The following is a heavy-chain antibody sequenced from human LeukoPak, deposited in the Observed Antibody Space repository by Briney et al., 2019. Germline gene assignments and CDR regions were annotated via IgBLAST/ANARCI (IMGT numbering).Heavy chain of an antibody. V-gene: IGHV4-59*01. CDR2: IYYSGST. CDR3: AANRNGSGTLFGY. D-gene: IGHD3-10*01. CDR1: GGSISSYY. J-gene: IGHJ4*02. Sequence: PSETLSLTCTVSGGSISSYYWSWIRQPPGKGLEWIGYIYYSGSTNYNPSLKSRVTISVDTSKNQFSLKLSSVTAADTAVYYCAANRNGSGTLFGYWGQGILVTVSS.